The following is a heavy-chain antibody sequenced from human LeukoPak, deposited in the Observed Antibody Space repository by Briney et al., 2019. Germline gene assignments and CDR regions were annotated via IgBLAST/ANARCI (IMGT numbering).Heavy chain of an antibody. D-gene: IGHD6-13*01. Sequence: PSEPLSLTCTVSGYSISSGYYWGWIRQPPGKGLEWIGSIYHSGSTSWIGSIYQSGSTSYNPSLKSRVTVSVDRPTNQFSLRLTSVTAADTAVYFCARETWIAAAGYYYYMDVWGKGTTVTVSS. CDR2: IYHSGSTSWIGSIYQSGST. CDR1: GYSISSGYY. V-gene: IGHV4-38-2*02. J-gene: IGHJ6*03. CDR3: ARETWIAAAGYYYYMDV.